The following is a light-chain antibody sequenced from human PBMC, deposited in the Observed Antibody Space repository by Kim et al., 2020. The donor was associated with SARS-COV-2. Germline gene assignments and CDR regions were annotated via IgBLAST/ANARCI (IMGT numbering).Light chain of an antibody. Sequence: ATINCKSSQSVLHRSNKANYLAWYQQKPGQPPKLLFYWASTRESGVPDRFSGSGSETDFTLSISGLQAEDVAVYYCQQYYSKPLTFGQGTRLEIK. CDR3: QQYYSKPLT. V-gene: IGKV4-1*01. J-gene: IGKJ5*01. CDR1: QSVLHRSNKANY. CDR2: WAS.